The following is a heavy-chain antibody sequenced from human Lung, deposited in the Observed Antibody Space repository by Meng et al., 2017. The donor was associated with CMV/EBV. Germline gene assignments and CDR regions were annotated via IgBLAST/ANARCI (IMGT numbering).Heavy chain of an antibody. D-gene: IGHD3-3*01. CDR3: VRGTLRFLEWFEGGWFDP. Sequence: GGSLRLXXKTSGYAFTTYWVGGVRQKPGKGLEWMGIINPADSNTRYSPSFQGQVTISADKSTSTAYLQWSSLRASDTAMYYCVRGTLRFLEWFEGGWFDPWGQGTXVTVSS. J-gene: IGHJ5*02. CDR2: INPADSNT. CDR1: GYAFTTYW. V-gene: IGHV5-51*01.